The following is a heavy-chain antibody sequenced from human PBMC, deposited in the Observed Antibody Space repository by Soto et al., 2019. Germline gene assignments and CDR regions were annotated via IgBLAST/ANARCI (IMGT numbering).Heavy chain of an antibody. CDR1: GYSFSTYE. Sequence: ASVKVSCKASGYSFSTYEINWLRQAPGQGLEWIGWVSAYRDYTDYAEKFQDRVTMTTDTSTNTAYMELRSLRSEDTAVYYCARGDYVLRFLEWFHGGAFDYWGQGTLVTVSS. D-gene: IGHD3-3*01. J-gene: IGHJ4*02. CDR3: ARGDYVLRFLEWFHGGAFDY. V-gene: IGHV1-18*01. CDR2: VSAYRDYT.